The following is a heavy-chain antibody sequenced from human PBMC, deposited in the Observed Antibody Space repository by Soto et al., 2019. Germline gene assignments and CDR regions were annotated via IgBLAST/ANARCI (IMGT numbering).Heavy chain of an antibody. Sequence: GASVKVSCKASGYTFTNYGISWVRQAPGQGLEWMGWISAYNGNTNYAQKLQGRVTMTTDTSTSTAYMELRSLRSDDTAVYYCARSRRRGWSLYYYYYGMDVWGQGTTVTVSS. CDR1: GYTFTNYG. CDR3: ARSRRRGWSLYYYYYGMDV. CDR2: ISAYNGNT. D-gene: IGHD6-19*01. V-gene: IGHV1-18*01. J-gene: IGHJ6*02.